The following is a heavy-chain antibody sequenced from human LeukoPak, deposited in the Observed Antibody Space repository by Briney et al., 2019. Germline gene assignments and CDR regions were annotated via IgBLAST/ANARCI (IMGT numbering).Heavy chain of an antibody. CDR3: TTGSWNYIAYFDY. J-gene: IGHJ4*02. V-gene: IGHV3-15*01. Sequence: GGSLRLSCAASGFTFSNAWMSWVRQAPGKGLEWVGRIKSKTDGGTTDYAAPVKGRFTISRDDSKNTLYLQMNSLKTEDTAVYYCTTGSWNYIAYFDYWGQGTLVTVPS. CDR1: GFTFSNAW. CDR2: IKSKTDGGTT. D-gene: IGHD1-7*01.